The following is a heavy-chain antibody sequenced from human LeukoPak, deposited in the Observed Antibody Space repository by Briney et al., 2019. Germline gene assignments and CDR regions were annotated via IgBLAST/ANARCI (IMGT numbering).Heavy chain of an antibody. CDR2: IRYDGSNK. D-gene: IGHD3-22*01. V-gene: IGHV3-30*02. Sequence: GGSLRLSCAASGFTFSGSGMHWVRQAPGKGLEWVTFIRYDGSNKYYADSVKGRFTISRDNSKNTLYLQMNSLRAEDTAVYYCAGGEVVVNTFDAFDIWGQGTMVTVSS. J-gene: IGHJ3*02. CDR1: GFTFSGSG. CDR3: AGGEVVVNTFDAFDI.